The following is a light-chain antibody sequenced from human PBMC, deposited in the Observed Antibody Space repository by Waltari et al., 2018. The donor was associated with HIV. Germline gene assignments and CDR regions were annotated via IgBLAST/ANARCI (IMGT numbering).Light chain of an antibody. CDR1: YLRSYY. J-gene: IGLJ1*01. V-gene: IGLV3-19*01. CDR3: NSRDNSGNHLGNV. Sequence: SSELTQDPAVSVALGQTVKITCQGDYLRSYYASWYQQKPGQAPILVIYGQNNRPSGIPDLFSGSSSGNTASLTITGAQAEDEADYYCNSRDNSGNHLGNVFGAGTKVTVL. CDR2: GQN.